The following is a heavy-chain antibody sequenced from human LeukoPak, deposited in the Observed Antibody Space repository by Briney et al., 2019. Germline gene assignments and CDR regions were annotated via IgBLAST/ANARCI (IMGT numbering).Heavy chain of an antibody. CDR3: ARVWSRYCSAGSCQGYYYYYMGV. J-gene: IGHJ6*03. CDR2: ISAYNGNT. V-gene: IGHV1-18*01. CDR1: GDTFTSYG. D-gene: IGHD2-15*01. Sequence: ASVKVSCKASGDTFTSYGISWVRQAPGQGLEWMGWISAYNGNTNYAQKLQGRVTMTTDTSTSTAYMELRSLRSDDTDVYYCARVWSRYCSAGSCQGYYYYYMGVWGKGTTVTVSS.